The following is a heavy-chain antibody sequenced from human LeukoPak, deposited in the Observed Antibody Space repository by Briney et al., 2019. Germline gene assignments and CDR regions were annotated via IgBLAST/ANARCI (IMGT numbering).Heavy chain of an antibody. CDR1: GDSISSGDYY. CDR3: ARVDYGDYDWWFDP. CDR2: ISSSGST. J-gene: IGHJ5*02. D-gene: IGHD4-17*01. V-gene: IGHV4-61*02. Sequence: PSQTLSLTCTVSGDSISSGDYYWSWIRQPAGKGLEWIGRISSSGSTNYNPSLKSRVTMSVDTSKNQFSLKLSSVTAADTAVYYCARVDYGDYDWWFDPWGQGTLVTVSS.